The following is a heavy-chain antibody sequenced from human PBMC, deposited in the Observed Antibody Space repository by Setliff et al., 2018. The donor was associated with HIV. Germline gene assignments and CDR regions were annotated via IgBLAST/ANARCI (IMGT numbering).Heavy chain of an antibody. V-gene: IGHV4-34*01. CDR1: GGSYSGYY. CDR3: ARGRSYYDNSGAALHYFYYMDV. D-gene: IGHD3-22*01. J-gene: IGHJ6*03. Sequence: SETLSLTCAVYGGSYSGYYWSWIRQPPGKGLEWIGEINHSGSTNYNPSLKSRVTISVDTSKKQFILKLTSVTAADTAIYSCARGRSYYDNSGAALHYFYYMDVWGKGTTVTVSS. CDR2: INHSGST.